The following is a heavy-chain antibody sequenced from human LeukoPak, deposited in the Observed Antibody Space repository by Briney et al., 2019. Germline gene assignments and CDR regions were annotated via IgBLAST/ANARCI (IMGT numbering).Heavy chain of an antibody. CDR2: ISSSCSTI. Sequence: PGGSLRLSCAASRFIFSDYYMSWIRQAPGKGREGVSYISSSCSTIYYAESVKGRFKISREKAKKSLYLQMNSLRDEDTAVYYCARVYYDSSLGDWFEPWGQGTLVNVSS. D-gene: IGHD3-22*01. CDR1: RFIFSDYY. J-gene: IGHJ5*02. CDR3: ARVYYDSSLGDWFEP. V-gene: IGHV3-11*01.